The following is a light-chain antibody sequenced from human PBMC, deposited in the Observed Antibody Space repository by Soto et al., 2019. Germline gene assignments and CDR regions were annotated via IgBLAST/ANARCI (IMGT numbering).Light chain of an antibody. CDR1: QSISRW. J-gene: IGKJ1*01. CDR3: KQYLSHPK. Sequence: IKMTQSPSTLSASVGPTLTITCRASQSISRWLAWYQQKPGKAPKLLINTESNLESGVPSRFSGSGSETEFTLTISGLKPDDFATYHCKQYLSHPKFGHGNKVDIK. V-gene: IGKV1-5*03. CDR2: TES.